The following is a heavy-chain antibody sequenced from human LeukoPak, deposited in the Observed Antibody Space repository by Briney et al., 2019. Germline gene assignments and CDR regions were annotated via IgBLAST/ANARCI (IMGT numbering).Heavy chain of an antibody. D-gene: IGHD2-2*01. J-gene: IGHJ5*02. CDR2: ISSNGGST. V-gene: IGHV3-64*01. Sequence: GGSLRLSCAASGFTFSSYAMHWVRQAPGKGLEYVSAISSNGGSTYYANSVKGRFTISRDNSKNTLYLQMGSLRAEDMAVYYCARGALGYCSSTSCFATQFGAWGQGTLVAVSS. CDR3: ARGALGYCSSTSCFATQFGA. CDR1: GFTFSSYA.